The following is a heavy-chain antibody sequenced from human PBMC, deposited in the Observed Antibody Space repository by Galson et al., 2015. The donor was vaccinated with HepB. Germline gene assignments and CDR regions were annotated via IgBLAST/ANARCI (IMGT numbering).Heavy chain of an antibody. Sequence: TLSLTCTVSGGSISSYYWSWIRQPPGKGLEWIGYIYYSGSTNYNPSLKSRVTISVDTSKNQFSLKLSSVTAADTAVYYCARHGSPSGWSRGWFDPWGQGTLVTVSS. CDR3: ARHGSPSGWSRGWFDP. D-gene: IGHD6-19*01. CDR2: IYYSGST. V-gene: IGHV4-59*08. J-gene: IGHJ5*02. CDR1: GGSISSYY.